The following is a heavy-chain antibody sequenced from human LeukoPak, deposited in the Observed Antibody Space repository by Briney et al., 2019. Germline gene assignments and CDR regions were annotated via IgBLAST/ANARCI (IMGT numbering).Heavy chain of an antibody. CDR3: AGEHSGGYRFDY. J-gene: IGHJ4*02. CDR2: IYYSGST. D-gene: IGHD3-22*01. V-gene: IGHV4-59*01. CDR1: GDSMSSYY. Sequence: KPSETLSLTCTVSGDSMSSYYWSWIRQPPGKGLEWIGYIYYSGSTNYNPSLKGRVTMSIDTSKNQFSLKLRFVTAADSAAYYCAGEHSGGYRFDYWGQGTLVTVSS.